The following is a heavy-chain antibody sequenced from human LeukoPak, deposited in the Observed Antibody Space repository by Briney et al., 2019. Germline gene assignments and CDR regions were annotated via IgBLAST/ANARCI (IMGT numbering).Heavy chain of an antibody. CDR1: GGTFSSYA. Sequence: SVKVSCKASGGTFSSYAISWVRPAPGQGLEWMGGIIPIFGTANYAQKFQGRVTITTDESTSTAYMELSSLRSEDTAVYYCARGPKYDFRSGSVHWGQGTLVTVSS. CDR2: IIPIFGTA. D-gene: IGHD3-3*01. V-gene: IGHV1-69*05. J-gene: IGHJ4*02. CDR3: ARGPKYDFRSGSVH.